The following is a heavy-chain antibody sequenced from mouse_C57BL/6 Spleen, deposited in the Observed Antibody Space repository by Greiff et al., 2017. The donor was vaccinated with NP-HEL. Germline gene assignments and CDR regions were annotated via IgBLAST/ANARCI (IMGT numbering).Heavy chain of an antibody. CDR1: SYTFTSYW. CDR3: ASYYGSSYGFAY. D-gene: IGHD1-1*01. CDR2: IYPGSGST. V-gene: IGHV1-55*01. Sequence: VQLQQPGAELVKPGASVKMSCKASSYTFTSYWITWVKQRPGQGLEWIGDIYPGSGSTNYNEKFKSKATLTVDTSSSTAYMQLSSLTSEDSAVYYCASYYGSSYGFAYWGQGTLVTVSA. J-gene: IGHJ3*01.